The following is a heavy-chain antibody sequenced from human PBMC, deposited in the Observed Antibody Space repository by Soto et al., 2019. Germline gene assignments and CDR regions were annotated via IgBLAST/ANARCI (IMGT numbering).Heavy chain of an antibody. V-gene: IGHV4-59*01. J-gene: IGHJ4*02. CDR3: ARGEGQWLAPFDQ. Sequence: QVLLRESGPGLVKPSETLYLTCTVSGGSLNNYYWSWIRQSPGQRLEWIGYIHYTGSSTYNPSLESRVTMSIDTSTRQFSLRLTSLSAADTAVYYCARGEGQWLAPFDQWGQGTLVTVSS. D-gene: IGHD6-19*01. CDR2: IHYTGSS. CDR1: GGSLNNYY.